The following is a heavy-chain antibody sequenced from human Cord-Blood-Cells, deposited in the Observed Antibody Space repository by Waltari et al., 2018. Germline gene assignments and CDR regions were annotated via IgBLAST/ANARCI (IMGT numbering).Heavy chain of an antibody. Sequence: QVQLVQSGAEVKKPGASVKVSCKASGYTFTGYYMPGVRQAPGQGLEWMGWINPNSNGTNYAQKFQGRVTMTRDTSISTAYMELSRLRSDDTAVYYCARVDYCSGGSCYYFQHWGQGTLVTVSS. CDR2: INPNSNGT. D-gene: IGHD2-15*01. CDR3: ARVDYCSGGSCYYFQH. J-gene: IGHJ1*01. V-gene: IGHV1-2*02. CDR1: GYTFTGYY.